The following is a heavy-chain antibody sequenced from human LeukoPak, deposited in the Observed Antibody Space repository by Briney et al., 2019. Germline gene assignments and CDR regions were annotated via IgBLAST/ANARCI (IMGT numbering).Heavy chain of an antibody. V-gene: IGHV3-30*02. CDR3: ASLMVLPRITMVRGVHSLRNDAFDI. J-gene: IGHJ3*02. CDR2: IRYDGSDE. Sequence: GGSLRLSCAASGFTFSSYGMHWVRQAPGKGLEWVAFIRYDGSDENYADSVKGRFTISRDNSKNTLYLQMNSLRAEDTAVYYCASLMVLPRITMVRGVHSLRNDAFDIWGQGTMVTVSS. D-gene: IGHD3-10*01. CDR1: GFTFSSYG.